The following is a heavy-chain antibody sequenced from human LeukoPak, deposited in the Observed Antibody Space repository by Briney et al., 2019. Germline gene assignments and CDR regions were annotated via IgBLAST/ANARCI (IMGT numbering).Heavy chain of an antibody. CDR2: ISGSGGSS. CDR3: AKGFSGSFVDYFDS. Sequence: PGGSLRLSCVASGFTFTDYAMSWVRQAPGKGPEWVSSISGSGGSSYYADSAKGRFTISRDNSKNTLGVQMNSLRAEDTAVYYCAKGFSGSFVDYFDSWGQGAVVTVSS. V-gene: IGHV3-23*01. J-gene: IGHJ4*02. CDR1: GFTFTDYA. D-gene: IGHD1-26*01.